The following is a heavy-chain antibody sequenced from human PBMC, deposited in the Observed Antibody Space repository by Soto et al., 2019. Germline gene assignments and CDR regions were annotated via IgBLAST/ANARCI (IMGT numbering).Heavy chain of an antibody. D-gene: IGHD4-17*01. Sequence: EVQLVESGGGLVQPGGSLRLSCAASGFTFSRYSMNWGRQAPGKGLEWVSYISSSSSTIYYADSVKGRFTISRDNAKNSLYLQMNSLRAEDTAVYYCARARRDYAVDYWGQGTLVTVSS. CDR2: ISSSSSTI. V-gene: IGHV3-48*01. CDR1: GFTFSRYS. J-gene: IGHJ4*02. CDR3: ARARRDYAVDY.